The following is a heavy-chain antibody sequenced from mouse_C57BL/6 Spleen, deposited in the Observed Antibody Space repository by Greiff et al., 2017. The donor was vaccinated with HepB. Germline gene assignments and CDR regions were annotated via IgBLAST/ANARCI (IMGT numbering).Heavy chain of an antibody. CDR3: ARENYYGLMDYFGY. Sequence: EVHLVESGGGLVKPGGSLKLSCAASGFTFSDYGMHWVRQAPEKGLEWVAYISSGSSTIYYADTVKGRFTISRDNAKNTLFLQMTSLRSEDTAMYYCARENYYGLMDYFGYWGQGTTLTVSA. CDR2: ISSGSSTI. CDR1: GFTFSDYG. V-gene: IGHV5-17*01. J-gene: IGHJ2*01. D-gene: IGHD1-1*01.